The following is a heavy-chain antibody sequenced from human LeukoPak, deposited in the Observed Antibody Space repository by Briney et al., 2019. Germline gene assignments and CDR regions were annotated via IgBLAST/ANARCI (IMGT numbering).Heavy chain of an antibody. D-gene: IGHD6-13*01. CDR3: ARKGYSSSWQVKYYYYMDV. CDR1: GGSFSGYY. Sequence: PSETLSLTCAVYGGSFSGYYWSWIRQPPGKGLEWIGEINHSGSTNYNPSLKSRVTISVDTSKNQFSLKLSSVTAADTAVYYCARKGYSSSWQVKYYYYMDVWGKGTTVTVSS. CDR2: INHSGST. J-gene: IGHJ6*03. V-gene: IGHV4-34*01.